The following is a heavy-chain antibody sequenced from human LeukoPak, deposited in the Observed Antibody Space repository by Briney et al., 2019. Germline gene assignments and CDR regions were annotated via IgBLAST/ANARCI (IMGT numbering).Heavy chain of an antibody. CDR2: INTNTGNP. J-gene: IGHJ5*02. V-gene: IGHV7-4-1*02. CDR1: GYTFTSCD. Sequence: GASVKVSCKASGYTFTSCDITWVRQATGQGLEWMGWINTNTGNPTYAQGFTGRFVFSLDTSVSTAYLQISSPKAEDTAVYYCAGANWFDPWGQGTLVTVSS. CDR3: AGANWFDP.